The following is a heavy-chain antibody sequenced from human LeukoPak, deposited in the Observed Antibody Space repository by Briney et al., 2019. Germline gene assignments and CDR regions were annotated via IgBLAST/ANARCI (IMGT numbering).Heavy chain of an antibody. V-gene: IGHV3-15*07. J-gene: IGHJ4*02. Sequence: GSLRLSCAASGLTFSSHWMNWVRQAPGKGLEWVGRIKSKADGETIDYAAPVKGRFTFSRDDSKNMLYLQMNSLKSEDTAVYYCSTLTSRGLSDSWGQGTLVTVSS. D-gene: IGHD1-20*01. CDR2: IKSKADGETI. CDR1: GLTFSSHW. CDR3: STLTSRGLSDS.